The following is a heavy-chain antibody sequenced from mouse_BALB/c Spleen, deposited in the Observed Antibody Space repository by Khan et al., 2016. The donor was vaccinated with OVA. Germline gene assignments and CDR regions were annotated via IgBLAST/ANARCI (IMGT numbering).Heavy chain of an antibody. D-gene: IGHD4-1*01. V-gene: IGHV1S136*01. Sequence: EVQLQQSGPELVKPGASVKMSCKASGYTFTSYVMHWVKQKPGQGLEWIGYINPYNDYTNLNEKFKGKATLTLYKSYSQAFMELSSLTSEDSAVEYGARGVLGHQTWFAYWGQGTLVTVSA. CDR3: ARGVLGHQTWFAY. J-gene: IGHJ3*01. CDR2: INPYNDYT. CDR1: GYTFTSYV.